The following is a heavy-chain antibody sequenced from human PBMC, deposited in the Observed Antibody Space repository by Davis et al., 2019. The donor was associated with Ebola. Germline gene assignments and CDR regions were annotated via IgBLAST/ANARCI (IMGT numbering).Heavy chain of an antibody. Sequence: GSLRLSCTASGFTFGDYAMSWFRQPPGKGLEWIGEINHSGSTTYNPSLKSRVTISVDTSKNQFSLKLSSVTAADTAVYYCARGTSGNWGQGTLVTVSS. J-gene: IGHJ4*02. V-gene: IGHV4-34*01. CDR3: ARGTSGN. D-gene: IGHD3-10*01. CDR1: GFTFGDYA. CDR2: INHSGST.